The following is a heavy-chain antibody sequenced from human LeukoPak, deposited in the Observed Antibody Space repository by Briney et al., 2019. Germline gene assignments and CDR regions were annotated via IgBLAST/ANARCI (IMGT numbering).Heavy chain of an antibody. V-gene: IGHV1-18*01. CDR2: ISAYNGNT. Sequence: ASVKVSCKASGYTFTSYGISWVRQAPGQGLEWMGWISAYNGNTNYAQKLQGRVTMTTDTSTSTAYMELRSLRSDDTAVYYCARVWEVVGATNLGDAFDIWGQGTMVTVSS. CDR1: GYTFTSYG. CDR3: ARVWEVVGATNLGDAFDI. J-gene: IGHJ3*02. D-gene: IGHD1-26*01.